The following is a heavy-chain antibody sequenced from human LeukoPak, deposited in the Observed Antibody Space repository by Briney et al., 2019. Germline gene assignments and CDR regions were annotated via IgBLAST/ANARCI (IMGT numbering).Heavy chain of an antibody. CDR3: ARLSVGYRSSTSCYSADY. CDR1: GGSFSGYY. CDR2: IYTSGST. D-gene: IGHD2-2*01. V-gene: IGHV4-59*10. Sequence: SETLSLTCAVYGGSFSGYYWSWIRQPPGKGLEWIGRIYTSGSTNYNPSLKSRVTISVDTSKNQFSLKLSSVTAADTAVYYCARLSVGYRSSTSCYSADYWGQGTLVTVSS. J-gene: IGHJ4*02.